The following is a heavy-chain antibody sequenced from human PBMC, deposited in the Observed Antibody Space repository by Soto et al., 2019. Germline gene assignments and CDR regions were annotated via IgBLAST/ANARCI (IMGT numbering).Heavy chain of an antibody. CDR3: ARVRGDSSSWSQNYYFDY. Sequence: SVKVSCKASGGTFSSYTISWVRQAPGQGLEWMGRIIPILGIANYAQKFQGRVTITADKSTSTAYMELSSLRSEDTAVYYCARVRGDSSSWSQNYYFDYWGQGTLVTVSS. CDR2: IIPILGIA. D-gene: IGHD6-13*01. CDR1: GGTFSSYT. V-gene: IGHV1-69*02. J-gene: IGHJ4*02.